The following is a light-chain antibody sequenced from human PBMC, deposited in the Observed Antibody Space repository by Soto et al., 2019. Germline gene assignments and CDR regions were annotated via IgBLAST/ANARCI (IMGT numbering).Light chain of an antibody. V-gene: IGKV1-33*01. CDR3: QQYDYLPIT. Sequence: EIQMTRSPSSLSASVGDSVTITCQASQDISNYLNWYTKKPGKAPKILIYDASNLDIGVPSRFSGSGSGTHFTFTISRLQPEDIATYYCQQYDYLPITFGQGTRLEIK. J-gene: IGKJ5*01. CDR1: QDISNY. CDR2: DAS.